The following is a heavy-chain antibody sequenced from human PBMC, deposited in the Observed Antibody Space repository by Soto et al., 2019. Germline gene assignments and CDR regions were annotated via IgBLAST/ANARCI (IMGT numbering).Heavy chain of an antibody. CDR1: GGCLSSSTW. V-gene: IGHV4-4*02. J-gene: IGHJ6*02. Sequence: ENPELTSAVYGGCLSSSTWSSWVRQPPGKALEWLGEIFYSGSTKYNPSLNSRVTISADQSKNHLSLRLSSVTAADTAVYYCVPPGGDHYSNDLWGQG. D-gene: IGHD4-17*01. CDR2: IFYSGST. CDR3: VPPGGDHYSNDL.